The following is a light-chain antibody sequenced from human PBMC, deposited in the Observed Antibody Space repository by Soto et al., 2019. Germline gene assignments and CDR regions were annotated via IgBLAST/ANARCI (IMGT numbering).Light chain of an antibody. CDR2: GVF. V-gene: IGKV3-20*01. CDR3: QHYDGSPRT. CDR1: QNVRSNY. Sequence: ETVLTQSPGTVSLSPGERATLSCTTSQNVRSNYLAWYQQKPGQAPRLLIYGVFNRATDIPDRFSGSGSGTDFTLTISGLEPEDSAVYYCQHYDGSPRTFGQGTKLEI. J-gene: IGKJ2*01.